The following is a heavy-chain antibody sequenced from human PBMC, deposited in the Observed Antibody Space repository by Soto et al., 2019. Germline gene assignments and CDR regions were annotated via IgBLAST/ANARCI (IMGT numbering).Heavy chain of an antibody. D-gene: IGHD4-17*01. CDR1: GGSISSYY. V-gene: IGHV4-59*12. CDR2: IYYSGST. Sequence: PSETLSLTCTVSGGSISSYYWSWIRQPPGKGLEWIGYIYYSGSTNYNPSLKSRVTISVDTSKNQFSLKLGSVTAADTAVYYCARGYDYGDYGGWFDPWGQGTLVTVS. J-gene: IGHJ5*02. CDR3: ARGYDYGDYGGWFDP.